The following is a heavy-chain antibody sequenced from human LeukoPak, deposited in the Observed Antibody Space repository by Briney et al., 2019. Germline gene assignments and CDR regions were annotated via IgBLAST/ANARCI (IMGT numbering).Heavy chain of an antibody. CDR1: GFTFSSYT. D-gene: IGHD5-18*01. Sequence: GGSLRLSCPASGFTFSSYTMNWVRQAPGKGLEWVSYISSSSSTIYYADSVKGRFNISRDNAKNSLYLQMNSLRDEYTAVYYCARYVDTTMLTWGQGTLVADSS. J-gene: IGHJ4*02. CDR3: ARYVDTTMLT. V-gene: IGHV3-48*02. CDR2: ISSSSSTI.